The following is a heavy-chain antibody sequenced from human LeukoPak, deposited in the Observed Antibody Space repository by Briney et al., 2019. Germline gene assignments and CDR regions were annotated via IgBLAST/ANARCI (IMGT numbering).Heavy chain of an antibody. D-gene: IGHD1-26*01. CDR3: ARIQWELIYYYGRDV. J-gene: IGHJ6*02. V-gene: IGHV3-48*03. CDR1: GFTFSSYE. CDR2: ISSSGSTI. Sequence: PGGSLRLSCAASGFTFSSYEMNWVRQAPGKGLEWVSYISSSGSTIYYADSVKGRFTISRDNAKNSLYPQTNSLRAEDTAVYYCARIQWELIYYYGRDVWGQGTTVTVSS.